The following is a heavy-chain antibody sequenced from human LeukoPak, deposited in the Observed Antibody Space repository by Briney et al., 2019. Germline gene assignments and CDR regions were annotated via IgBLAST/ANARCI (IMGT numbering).Heavy chain of an antibody. Sequence: ETLSLTCTVSGGSISSGSYYWSWIRQPAGKGLEWVANINQYGSEMYYLDSVKGRFTISRDNAKNSLYLQMNSLRDEDTAVYYCASDGSPYYYGSGSYSVTFDYWGQGTLVTVSS. CDR2: INQYGSEM. D-gene: IGHD3-10*01. CDR1: GGSISSGSYY. CDR3: ASDGSPYYYGSGSYSVTFDY. J-gene: IGHJ4*02. V-gene: IGHV3-7*01.